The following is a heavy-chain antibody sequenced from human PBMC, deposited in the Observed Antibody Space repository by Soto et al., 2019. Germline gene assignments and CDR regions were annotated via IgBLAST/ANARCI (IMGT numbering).Heavy chain of an antibody. Sequence: PSETLSLTCAASGGSISSGGYSWSWIRQPPGKGLEWIGYIYHSGSTYYNPSLRSRVTISVDRSKNQFSLKLSSVTAADTAVYYCARDAWENWFDPWGQGTLVTVSS. CDR3: ARDAWENWFDP. D-gene: IGHD1-26*01. CDR2: IYHSGST. CDR1: GGSISSGGYS. V-gene: IGHV4-30-2*01. J-gene: IGHJ5*02.